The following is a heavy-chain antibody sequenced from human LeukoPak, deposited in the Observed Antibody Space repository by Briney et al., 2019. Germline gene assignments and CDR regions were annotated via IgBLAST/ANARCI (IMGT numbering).Heavy chain of an antibody. J-gene: IGHJ6*02. Sequence: GGSLRLSCTTSGFNFGDHAMTWVRQAPGKGLEWVGFIRSKAYRGTTEYAASVKGRSTISRDDSKSVVYLQMNSLKSEDTAVYYCSRGPIQLWVHNGVDVWGQGTTVTVSS. V-gene: IGHV3-49*04. CDR3: SRGPIQLWVHNGVDV. D-gene: IGHD5-18*01. CDR1: GFNFGDHA. CDR2: IRSKAYRGTT.